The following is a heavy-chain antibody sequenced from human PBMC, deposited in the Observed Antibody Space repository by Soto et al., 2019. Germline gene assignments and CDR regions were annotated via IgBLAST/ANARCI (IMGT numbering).Heavy chain of an antibody. CDR3: AREKVGTTFFDN. Sequence: SETLSLTCNVSGFAISRGYYWSCVRQPPGKGLEWIGSIYPSVSSYHNPSLESRLTLSIDTSKNQFTLKLASVTAADTALYYCAREKVGTTFFDNWGQGTQVT. CDR1: GFAISRGYY. CDR2: IYPSVSS. J-gene: IGHJ4*02. D-gene: IGHD1-1*01. V-gene: IGHV4-38-2*02.